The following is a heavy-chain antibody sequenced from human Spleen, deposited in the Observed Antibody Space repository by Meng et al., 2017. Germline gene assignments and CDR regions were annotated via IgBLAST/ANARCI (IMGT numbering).Heavy chain of an antibody. CDR3: ARHYTGDDYGDRLSFDY. Sequence: GGSLRLSCAASGFTFSDYYMSWIRQAPGKGLEWVSYISSSGSTIYYADSVKGRFTISRDNAKNSLYLQMNSLRAVDTAIYYCARHYTGDDYGDRLSFDYWGPGTLVTVSS. V-gene: IGHV3-11*01. CDR2: ISSSGSTI. J-gene: IGHJ4*02. D-gene: IGHD4-17*01. CDR1: GFTFSDYY.